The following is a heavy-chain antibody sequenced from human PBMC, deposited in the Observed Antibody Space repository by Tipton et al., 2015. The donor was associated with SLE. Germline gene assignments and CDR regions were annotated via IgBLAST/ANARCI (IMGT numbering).Heavy chain of an antibody. V-gene: IGHV1-69*09. CDR3: AGPYNTNLAYGLDV. CDR2: NIPILNIP. Sequence: QVQLVQSGPEVKKPGASVKVPCRASVYTFTSYGFSWVRQAPGQGLEWMGRNIPILNIPDYAQKFQGSVTITADNANNTVYMELSSLRSEDTAVYYCAGPYNTNLAYGLDVWGQGTTVTVSS. CDR1: VYTFTSYG. J-gene: IGHJ6*02. D-gene: IGHD1-14*01.